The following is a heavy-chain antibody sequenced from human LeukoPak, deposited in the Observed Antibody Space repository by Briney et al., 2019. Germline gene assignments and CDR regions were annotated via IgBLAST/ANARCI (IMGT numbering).Heavy chain of an antibody. CDR3: ASRHCSGENCYAGPLDF. Sequence: GGSLRLSCAASRFSFSAYPMGWVRRAPGRGLEWVSGISAGGDLTFHADPVKGRFTISRDNSKNTLYLQMNSLRGEDTAVYYCASRHCSGENCYAGPLDFWGQGIQVTVSS. CDR2: ISAGGDLT. D-gene: IGHD2-8*02. V-gene: IGHV3-23*01. J-gene: IGHJ4*02. CDR1: RFSFSAYP.